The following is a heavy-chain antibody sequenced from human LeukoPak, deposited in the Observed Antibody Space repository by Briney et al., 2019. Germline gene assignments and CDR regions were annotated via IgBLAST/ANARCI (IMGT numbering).Heavy chain of an antibody. CDR1: GGSISSYY. CDR2: IYYSGST. Sequence: SETLSLTCTVSGGSISSYYWSWIRQPPGKGLEGIGYIYYSGSTNYNPSLKSRVTISVDTSKNQFSLKLSSVTAADTAVYYCARHWSDYYGSGTPEDWFDPWGXGTLVTVSS. CDR3: ARHWSDYYGSGTPEDWFDP. V-gene: IGHV4-59*08. J-gene: IGHJ5*02. D-gene: IGHD3-10*01.